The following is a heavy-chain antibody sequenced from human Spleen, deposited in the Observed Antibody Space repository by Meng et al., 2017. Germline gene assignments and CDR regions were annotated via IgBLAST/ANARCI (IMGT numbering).Heavy chain of an antibody. J-gene: IGHJ4*02. CDR3: ARGPITETHDFDS. D-gene: IGHD4-17*01. CDR2: IKHSGST. V-gene: IGHV4-34*01. Sequence: QVPLQQWGAGLLKPSETLSLTCVVSGGSFSDYYWSWIRQPPGKGLEWIGQIKHSGSTIYNPSLKSRVTISLDTSNNHFSLKLNSVTAADTAVYFCARGPITETHDFDSWGQGTLVTVSS. CDR1: GGSFSDYY.